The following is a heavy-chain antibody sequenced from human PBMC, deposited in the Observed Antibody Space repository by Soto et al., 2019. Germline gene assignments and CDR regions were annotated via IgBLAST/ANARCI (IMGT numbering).Heavy chain of an antibody. CDR2: IYHSGGT. Sequence: SETPSLTCTVTGASVINDYWSWIRQPPGKGLEWIGEIYHSGGTNYNPSLKSRVTISVDKSKNQFSLKLSSVTAADTAVYYCARVLGNDAFDIWGQGTMVTVSS. CDR1: GASVINDY. V-gene: IGHV4-34*01. J-gene: IGHJ3*02. CDR3: ARVLGNDAFDI. D-gene: IGHD3-3*02.